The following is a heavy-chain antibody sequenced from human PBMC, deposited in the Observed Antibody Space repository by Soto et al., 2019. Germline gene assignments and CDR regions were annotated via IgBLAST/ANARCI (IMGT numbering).Heavy chain of an antibody. Sequence: AVQVSCKDSGGTFSSYAISWVRQAPGQGREWVGGIIPIFGTANYAQKFQGRVTITADKSTSTAYMELSSLRSEDTAVYYCARYCSGGSCYENDYYYGMDVWGQGTTVTVSS. V-gene: IGHV1-69*06. CDR2: IIPIFGTA. CDR3: ARYCSGGSCYENDYYYGMDV. J-gene: IGHJ6*02. CDR1: GGTFSSYA. D-gene: IGHD2-15*01.